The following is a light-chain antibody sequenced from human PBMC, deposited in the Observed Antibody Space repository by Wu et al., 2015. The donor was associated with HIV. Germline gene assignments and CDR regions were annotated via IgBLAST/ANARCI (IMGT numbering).Light chain of an antibody. CDR2: RAS. V-gene: IGKV1-39*01. CDR1: QSISNW. J-gene: IGKJ5*01. Sequence: DIQMTQSPSTLSASVGDRVTITCRASQSISNWLAWYQHKPGKAPKLLIYRASTLQSGVPSRFRGSGSGTDFTLTIGSLQSDDFATYYCQQSYTTPVTFGQGTRLEI. CDR3: QQSYTTPVT.